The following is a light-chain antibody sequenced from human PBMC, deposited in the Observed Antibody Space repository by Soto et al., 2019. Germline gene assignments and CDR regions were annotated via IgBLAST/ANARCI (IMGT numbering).Light chain of an antibody. V-gene: IGLV1-44*01. J-gene: IGLJ2*01. CDR3: SAWDDNIYGPV. Sequence: QSVLTQPPSASGTPGQRVAISCSGGSSDIGSNPVNWYLHLPGAAPKLLIYRDNQRHSGVPDRFSGAKSGTSASLTISGLRSEDEADYFCSAWDDNIYGPVFGGGTKVTVL. CDR2: RDN. CDR1: SSDIGSNP.